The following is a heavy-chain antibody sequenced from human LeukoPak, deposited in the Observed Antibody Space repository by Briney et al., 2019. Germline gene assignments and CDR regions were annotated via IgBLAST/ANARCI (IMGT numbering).Heavy chain of an antibody. CDR2: IDHSGTT. J-gene: IGHJ6*03. CDR1: GGSFSDYY. CDR3: AKVGPEYYYYMDV. D-gene: IGHD1-14*01. V-gene: IGHV4-34*01. Sequence: PSETLSLTCSVYGGSFSDYYWTWIRQPPGKGLEWIAEIDHSGTTNYNPSLQSRLSISLDTSRNQFSLRLTSVTAADTAVYYCAKVGPEYYYYMDVWGKGTTVTVSS.